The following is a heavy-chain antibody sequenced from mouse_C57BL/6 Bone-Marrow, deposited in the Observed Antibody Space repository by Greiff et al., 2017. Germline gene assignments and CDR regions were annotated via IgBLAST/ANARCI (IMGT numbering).Heavy chain of an antibody. V-gene: IGHV14-4*01. J-gene: IGHJ2*01. CDR2: IDPENGDT. D-gene: IGHD1-1*01. CDR3: TTCGSSFCFDY. Sequence: VQLQQSGAELVRPGASVKLSCTASGFNIKDDYMHWVKQRPEQGLEWIGWIDPENGDTEYASKFQGKATITADTSSNTASLQLSSLTSEDTAVYYGTTCGSSFCFDYWGQGTTLTVSS. CDR1: GFNIKDDY.